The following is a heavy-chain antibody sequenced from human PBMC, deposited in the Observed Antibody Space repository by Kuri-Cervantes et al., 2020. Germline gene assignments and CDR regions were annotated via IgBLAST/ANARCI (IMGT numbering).Heavy chain of an antibody. CDR2: INDRGVTT. CDR3: AGKIVAPQRYFDL. Sequence: GGSLRLSCAASGFTFSNSAMSWVRQAPGRGLEWVSAINDRGVTTYYADSVKGRFTISRDNSKNTPYLEMNSLRAEDMAIYYCAGKIVAPQRYFDLWGRGTLVTVSS. CDR1: GFTFSNSA. J-gene: IGHJ2*01. V-gene: IGHV3-23*01. D-gene: IGHD2/OR15-2a*01.